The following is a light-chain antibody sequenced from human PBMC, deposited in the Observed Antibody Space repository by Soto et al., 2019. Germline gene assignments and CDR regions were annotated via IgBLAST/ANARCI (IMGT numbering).Light chain of an antibody. V-gene: IGKV1-33*01. CDR1: QDISNY. Sequence: DIQMTQSPSSLSASVGDRVTITCQASQDISNYINWYQQKPGKAPKLLIYDASSLETGVPSRFSGSGSGTAFTFSISRLQPEDIATYYCQQYDNLPVTFGQGTKLEI. CDR3: QQYDNLPVT. J-gene: IGKJ2*01. CDR2: DAS.